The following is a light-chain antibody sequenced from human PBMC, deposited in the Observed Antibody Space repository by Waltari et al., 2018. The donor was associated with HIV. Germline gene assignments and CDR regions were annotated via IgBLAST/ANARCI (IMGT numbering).Light chain of an antibody. V-gene: IGKV4-1*01. CDR3: QQYYSTPRT. CDR1: QSVLYSSSNKNY. CDR2: SAS. Sequence: DIVMTQSPDSLAVSLGERATINCKSSQSVLYSSSNKNYLAWYQQKPGQPPKLLIYSASTRDSGVPDRFSVSGSGTDFTLTISSLQAEDVAVYYCQQYYSTPRTFGQGTKVEIK. J-gene: IGKJ1*01.